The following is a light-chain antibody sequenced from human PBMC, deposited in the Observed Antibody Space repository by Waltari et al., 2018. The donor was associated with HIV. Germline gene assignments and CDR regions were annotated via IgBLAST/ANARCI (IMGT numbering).Light chain of an antibody. CDR2: DIS. CDR1: QSLTTQ. V-gene: IGKV3-15*01. CDR3: QQYGSWPLT. J-gene: IGKJ4*01. Sequence: ETVMTQSPATLSVSPGEGVTLSCRASQSLTTQLAWYQQKPGQSPRLLIYDISMRATGIPVRFSGSGSGTDFTLAITSLQSEDFAVYYCQQYGSWPLTFGGGTKVEIK.